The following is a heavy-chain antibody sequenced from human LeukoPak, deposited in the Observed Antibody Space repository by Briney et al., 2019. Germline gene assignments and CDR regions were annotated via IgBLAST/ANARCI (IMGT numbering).Heavy chain of an antibody. CDR1: GGSFSGYY. CDR2: TNHSGST. Sequence: PSETLSLTCAVYGGSFSGYYWSWIRQPPGKGLEWIGETNHSGSTNYNPALKRRVTITVDTPKTKSSLKLSSMSAGDAGVYYCGRETLAIRPPPGDGQNEGSFDYWGQGTLVTVSS. V-gene: IGHV4-34*01. D-gene: IGHD7-27*01. CDR3: GRETLAIRPPPGDGQNEGSFDY. J-gene: IGHJ4*02.